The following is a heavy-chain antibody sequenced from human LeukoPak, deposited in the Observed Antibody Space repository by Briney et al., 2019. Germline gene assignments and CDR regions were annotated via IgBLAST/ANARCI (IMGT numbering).Heavy chain of an antibody. D-gene: IGHD6-19*01. CDR1: GFTFSTYG. CDR3: ARDVQWLDSAFDY. Sequence: HPGVSLTLSCSASGFTFSTYGMHWVRQAPWKGLEWVANIKQDGSEKYYVDSVKGRFTISRDNAKNSLYLQMNSLRAEDTAVYYCARDVQWLDSAFDYWGQGTLVTVSS. CDR2: IKQDGSEK. V-gene: IGHV3-7*03. J-gene: IGHJ4*02.